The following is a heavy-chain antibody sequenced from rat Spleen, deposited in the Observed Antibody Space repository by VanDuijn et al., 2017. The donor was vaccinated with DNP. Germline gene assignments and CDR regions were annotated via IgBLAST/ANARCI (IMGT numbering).Heavy chain of an antibody. Sequence: EVQLVESGGDLVQPGRSLKLSCVASGFTFNYFWMTWVRQAPKKGLEWVATIIYDGSRTFYRDSVKGRFTISRDNAKSTLYLQMDSLRSEDSATYYCAREGDYYDGSYYYGFHYWGQGVMVTVST. V-gene: IGHV5-7*01. CDR3: AREGDYYDGSYYYGFHY. D-gene: IGHD1-12*02. J-gene: IGHJ2*01. CDR2: IIYDGSRT. CDR1: GFTFNYFW.